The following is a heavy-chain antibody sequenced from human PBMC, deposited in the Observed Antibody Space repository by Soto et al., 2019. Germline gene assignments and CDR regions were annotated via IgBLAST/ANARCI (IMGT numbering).Heavy chain of an antibody. CDR3: AKVLPYYYDSSGYYYGDY. D-gene: IGHD3-22*01. Sequence: PGGSLRLSCAASGFTFSSYAMSWVRQAPGKGLEWVSAISGSGGSTYYADSVKGRFTISRDNSKNTLYLQLNSLRAEDTAVYYCAKVLPYYYDSSGYYYGDYWGQGTLVTVS. J-gene: IGHJ4*02. CDR1: GFTFSSYA. V-gene: IGHV3-23*01. CDR2: ISGSGGST.